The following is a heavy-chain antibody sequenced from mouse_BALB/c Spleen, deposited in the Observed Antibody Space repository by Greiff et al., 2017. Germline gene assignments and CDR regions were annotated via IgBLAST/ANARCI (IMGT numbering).Heavy chain of an antibody. CDR1: GFNFKDYY. CDR3: DGGIRRVFAY. J-gene: IGHJ3*01. CDR2: IDPENGDT. V-gene: IGHV14-4*02. D-gene: IGHD2-12*01. Sequence: VQLQQPGAELVRSGASVKLSCTASGFNFKDYYMNWVKQRPEQGLEWIGWIDPENGDTEYAPKFQGKATMTADTSSNTAYLQLSSLTSEDTAVYYCDGGIRRVFAYWGQGTLVTVSA.